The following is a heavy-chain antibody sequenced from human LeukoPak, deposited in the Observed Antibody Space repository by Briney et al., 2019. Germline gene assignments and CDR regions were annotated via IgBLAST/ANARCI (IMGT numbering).Heavy chain of an antibody. D-gene: IGHD5-12*01. CDR2: INPNSGGT. V-gene: IGHV1-2*02. CDR1: GGTFSSYA. J-gene: IGHJ4*02. Sequence: ASVKVSCKASGGTFSSYAISWVRQAPGQGLEWMGWINPNSGGTNYAQKFQGRVTMTRDTSISTAYMELSRLRSDDTAVYYCARKGLYSGYDGFDYWGQGTLVTVSS. CDR3: ARKGLYSGYDGFDY.